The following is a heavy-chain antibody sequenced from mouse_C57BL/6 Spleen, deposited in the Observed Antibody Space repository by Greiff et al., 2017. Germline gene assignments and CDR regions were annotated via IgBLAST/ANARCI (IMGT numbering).Heavy chain of an antibody. CDR2: IYPGDGDT. V-gene: IGHV1-82*01. Sequence: QVQLQQSGPELVKPGASVKISCKASGYAFSSSWMNWVKQRPGKGLEWIGRIYPGDGDTNYNGKFKGKATLTADKSSSTAYMQLRSLTSEDSAVYFCARSPTTVVAHYYAMDYWGQGTSVTVSS. CDR3: ARSPTTVVAHYYAMDY. J-gene: IGHJ4*01. CDR1: GYAFSSSW. D-gene: IGHD1-1*01.